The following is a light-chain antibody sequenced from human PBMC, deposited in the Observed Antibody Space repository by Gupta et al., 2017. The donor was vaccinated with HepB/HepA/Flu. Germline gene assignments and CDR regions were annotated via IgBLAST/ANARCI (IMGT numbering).Light chain of an antibody. V-gene: IGKV1-39*01. Sequence: DIQMTQSPSSLSASVGDRVTITCRASQSISSYLNWYQQKPGKAPKLLIYAASSLQSEVPSKFSGSGSGTDFTLTINSLQPEDFATYYCQQSFSIPRAFGPGTTVDIK. CDR2: AAS. J-gene: IGKJ3*01. CDR1: QSISSY. CDR3: QQSFSIPRA.